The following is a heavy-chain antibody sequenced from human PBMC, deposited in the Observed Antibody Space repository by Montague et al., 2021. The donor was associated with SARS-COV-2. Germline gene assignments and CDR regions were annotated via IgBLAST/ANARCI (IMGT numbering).Heavy chain of an antibody. CDR2: ISYDGSNK. D-gene: IGHD6-13*01. J-gene: IGHJ6*03. Sequence: SLRLSCAASGFTFSSYGMHWVRQAPGKGLEWVAVISYDGSNKYYADSVKGRFTISRDNSKNTLYLQMNSLRAEDTAVYYCAKEEGPTWGLAAAGNYYYYYYYMDVWGQGTTVTVSS. V-gene: IGHV3-30*18. CDR3: AKEEGPTWGLAAAGNYYYYYYYMDV. CDR1: GFTFSSYG.